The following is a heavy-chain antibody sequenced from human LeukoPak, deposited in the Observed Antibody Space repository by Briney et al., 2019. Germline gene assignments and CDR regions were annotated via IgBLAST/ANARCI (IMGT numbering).Heavy chain of an antibody. CDR1: GVTFSSYA. J-gene: IGHJ6*04. CDR2: ISYDGSNK. CDR3: AREVRHYYGMDV. Sequence: GGSLRLSCAASGVTFSSYAMHWVRQAPGKGLEWVAVISYDGSNKYYAYSVKGRFTISRDNSKNTLYLQMNSLRAEDTAVYYCAREVRHYYGMDVWGKGTTVTVSS. V-gene: IGHV3-30*04.